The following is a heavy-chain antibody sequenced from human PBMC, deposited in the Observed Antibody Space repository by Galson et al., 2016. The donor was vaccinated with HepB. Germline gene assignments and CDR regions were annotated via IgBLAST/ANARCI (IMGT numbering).Heavy chain of an antibody. Sequence: SVKVSCKASGYTFSNYYIHWVRQAPGQGLEWMGTINPSGGSTNYAQKFQGRVTMTRDTSTTTVYMELGSLKHEDTAVYFCTRESGWEIAYGEQGWFDPWGQGSLVTVSS. D-gene: IGHD4-17*01. CDR3: TRESGWEIAYGEQGWFDP. J-gene: IGHJ5*02. V-gene: IGHV1-46*01. CDR2: INPSGGST. CDR1: GYTFSNYY.